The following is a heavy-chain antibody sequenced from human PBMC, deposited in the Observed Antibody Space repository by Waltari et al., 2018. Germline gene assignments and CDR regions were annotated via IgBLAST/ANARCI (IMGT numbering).Heavy chain of an antibody. CDR3: ARGLGWFDP. CDR2: IYYRGST. V-gene: IGHV4-39*07. CDR1: GGSISSSSYY. J-gene: IGHJ5*02. Sequence: QLQLQESGPGLVKPSETLSLTCTVSGGSISSSSYYWGWIRQPPGKGLEWIGSIYYRGSTYSNPSLKSRVTISVDTSKNQFSLKLSSVTAADTAVYYCARGLGWFDPWGQGTLVTVSS.